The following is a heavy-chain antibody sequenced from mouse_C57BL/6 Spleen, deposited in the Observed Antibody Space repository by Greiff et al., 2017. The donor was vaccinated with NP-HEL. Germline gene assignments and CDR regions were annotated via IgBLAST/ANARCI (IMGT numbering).Heavy chain of an antibody. CDR2: ISRGGDYI. J-gene: IGHJ2*01. CDR3: ARASLGDYFGS. D-gene: IGHD4-1*01. CDR1: GFTFSSYA. V-gene: IGHV5S21*01. Sequence: EVKLVEPGEGLVKPGGSLKLSCAASGFTFSSYAMSWVRQTPEKRLEWVAYISRGGDYIYYADTVKGRFTISRDNARNTLYLQMSSLKSEDTAMYYCARASLGDYFGSWGQGTTLTVSS.